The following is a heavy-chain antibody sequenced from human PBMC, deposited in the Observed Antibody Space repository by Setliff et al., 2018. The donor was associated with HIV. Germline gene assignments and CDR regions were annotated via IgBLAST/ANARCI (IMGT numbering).Heavy chain of an antibody. CDR1: HYSISDSYY. CDR3: ARGQWEGLHAYFFDV. V-gene: IGHV4-38-2*01. D-gene: IGHD1-26*01. CDR2: VYYLRNT. J-gene: IGHJ4*01. Sequence: SETLSLTCLVSHYSISDSYYWGWVRQPPGKGLEWIGTVYYLRNTYHNPSLRSRLSLSIDRSHQSFSFQLTSVSAADTAMYYCARGQWEGLHAYFFDVWGHGMLVTVSS.